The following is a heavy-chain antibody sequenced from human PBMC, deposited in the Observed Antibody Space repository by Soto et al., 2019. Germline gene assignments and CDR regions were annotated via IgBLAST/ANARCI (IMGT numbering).Heavy chain of an antibody. CDR3: TTGRDL. CDR2: IRSKADGGTI. V-gene: IGHV3-15*01. D-gene: IGHD1-26*01. CDR1: GFTFSDVW. J-gene: IGHJ3*01. Sequence: EVQLVESGGGLVKPGGSLRLSCVASGFTFSDVWMSWVRQVPGKGLEWVGHIRSKADGGTIDTAAPVKGRFTISRDDSKDTLYLQMNSLKSEDTALYYCTTGRDLWGQGTMVTVSS.